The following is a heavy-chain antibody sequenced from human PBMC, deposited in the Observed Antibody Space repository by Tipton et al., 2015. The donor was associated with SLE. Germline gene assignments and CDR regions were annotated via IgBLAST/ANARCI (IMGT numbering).Heavy chain of an antibody. V-gene: IGHV4-34*01. Sequence: TLSLTCAVYGGSFSGYYWSWIRQPPGKGLEWIGEINHSGSTNYNPSLKSRVTISVDTSKNQFSLKLSSVTAADTAVYYCARGWILRFLEERSDAFDIWGQGTMATVSS. CDR1: GGSFSGYY. J-gene: IGHJ3*02. CDR3: ARGWILRFLEERSDAFDI. CDR2: INHSGST. D-gene: IGHD3-3*01.